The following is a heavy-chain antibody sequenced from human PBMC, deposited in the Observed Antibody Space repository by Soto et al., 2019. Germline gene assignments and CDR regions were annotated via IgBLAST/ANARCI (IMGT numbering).Heavy chain of an antibody. CDR3: AKVDSGYVAVAGVFDY. V-gene: IGHV3-23*01. CDR1: GFTFSSYA. J-gene: IGHJ4*02. D-gene: IGHD6-19*01. Sequence: GGSLRLSCAASGFTFSSYAMSWVRQAPGEGLEWVSAISGSGSNTYYADSVKGRFTISRDYFRNTLYLQMNSLRAEDTAVYYCAKVDSGYVAVAGVFDYWGQGTLVTVSS. CDR2: ISGSGSNT.